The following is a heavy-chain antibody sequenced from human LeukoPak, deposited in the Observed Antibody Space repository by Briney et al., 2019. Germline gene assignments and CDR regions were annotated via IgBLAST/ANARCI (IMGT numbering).Heavy chain of an antibody. J-gene: IGHJ6*04. CDR1: GFPFTVSW. D-gene: IGHD3-3*01. Sequence: SGGSLRLSCAASGFPFTVSWMSWVRRAPGKGLEWVGRIKRKSDGGTTDYAAPVKGRFTISRDDSKNMLFLQMNSLKTEDTAVYYCTAEKFFALDVWGKGTTVTVSS. V-gene: IGHV3-15*01. CDR3: TAEKFFALDV. CDR2: IKRKSDGGTT.